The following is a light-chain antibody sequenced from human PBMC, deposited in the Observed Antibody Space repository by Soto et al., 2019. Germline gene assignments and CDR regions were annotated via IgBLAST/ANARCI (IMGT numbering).Light chain of an antibody. V-gene: IGLV2-14*01. J-gene: IGLJ1*01. CDR1: SSDVGGYTY. CDR2: EVS. Sequence: QSVLTQPASVSGSPRQSITISCTGASSDVGGYTYVSWYQQHPGKAPKLMIYEVSNRPSGVSNRFSGSKSGNTASLTISGLQAEDEADYYCSSYTSNNTQVFGTGTKVTVL. CDR3: SSYTSNNTQV.